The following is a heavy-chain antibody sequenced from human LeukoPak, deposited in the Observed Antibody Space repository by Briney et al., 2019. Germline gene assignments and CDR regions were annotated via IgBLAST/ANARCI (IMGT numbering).Heavy chain of an antibody. Sequence: SQTLSLTCAVSGGSISSGGYSWSWIRQPPGKGLEWIGYIYHSGSTYYNPSLKSRVTISVDRSKNQFSLKLSSVTAADTAVYYCARLPLLDFWSGYYNWYFDLWGRGTLVTVSS. CDR3: ARLPLLDFWSGYYNWYFDL. D-gene: IGHD3-3*01. CDR2: IYHSGST. J-gene: IGHJ2*01. CDR1: GGSISSGGYS. V-gene: IGHV4-30-2*01.